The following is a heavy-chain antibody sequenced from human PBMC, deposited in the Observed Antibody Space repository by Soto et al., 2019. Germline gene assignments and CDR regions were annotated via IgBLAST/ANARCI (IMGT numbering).Heavy chain of an antibody. Sequence: SETLSLTCAVYGESFSSFYWSWIRQPPGKGLEWIGEITHSGSTNYNPSIKSRVTISVDTSKNQFSLNLSSVTAADTAVYYCARGDIVVVPAARSYYYYMDVWGQGNTVTVSS. D-gene: IGHD2-2*01. CDR2: ITHSGST. CDR1: GESFSSFY. V-gene: IGHV4-34*01. J-gene: IGHJ6*03. CDR3: ARGDIVVVPAARSYYYYMDV.